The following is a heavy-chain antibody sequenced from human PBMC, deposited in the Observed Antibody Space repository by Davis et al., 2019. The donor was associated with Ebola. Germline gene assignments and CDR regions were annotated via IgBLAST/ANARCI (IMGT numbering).Heavy chain of an antibody. D-gene: IGHD6-19*01. V-gene: IGHV3-21*01. CDR3: ASGSSGWYYYYYGMDV. J-gene: IGHJ6*02. Sequence: GGSLRLSCAASGFTFSSYSMNWVRQAPGKGLEWVSSISSSSSYIYYADSVKGRFTISRDNAKNSLYLQMNSLRAEDTAVYYCASGSSGWYYYYYGMDVWGQGTTVTVSS. CDR2: ISSSSSYI. CDR1: GFTFSSYS.